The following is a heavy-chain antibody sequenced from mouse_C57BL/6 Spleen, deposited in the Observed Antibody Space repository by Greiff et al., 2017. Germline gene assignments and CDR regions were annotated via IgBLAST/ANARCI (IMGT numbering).Heavy chain of an antibody. D-gene: IGHD2-1*01. CDR3: AKYGNYATGDFEV. J-gene: IGHJ1*03. Sequence: VQLQESGPELVKPGASVKISCKASGYAFSSSWMNWVKQRPGKGLEWIGRIYPGDGDTNYNGKFKGKATLTADKSSSTAYMQLSSLTSEDSAVXFCAKYGNYATGDFEVCGTEATVTPSS. CDR2: IYPGDGDT. V-gene: IGHV1-82*01. CDR1: GYAFSSSW.